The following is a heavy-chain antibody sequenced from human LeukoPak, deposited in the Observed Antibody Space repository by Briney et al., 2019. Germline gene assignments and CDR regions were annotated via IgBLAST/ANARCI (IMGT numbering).Heavy chain of an antibody. D-gene: IGHD3-22*01. CDR3: ARDPPYYYDSSGYYSLNYFDY. J-gene: IGHJ4*02. CDR1: GGSISSYY. CDR2: IYTSGST. V-gene: IGHV4-4*07. Sequence: SETLSLTCTVSGGSISSYYWSWIRQPAGKGLEWIGRIYTSGSTNYNPSLKSRVTMSVDTSKNQFSLKLSSVTAADTAVYYCARDPPYYYDSSGYYSLNYFDYWGQGTLVTVSS.